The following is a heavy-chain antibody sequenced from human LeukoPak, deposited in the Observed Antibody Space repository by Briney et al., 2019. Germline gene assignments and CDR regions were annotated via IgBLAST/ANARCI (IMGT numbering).Heavy chain of an antibody. CDR3: ARVDDFVWGSYRYTEYNWFDP. CDR1: GYTFTSYY. J-gene: IGHJ5*02. D-gene: IGHD3-16*02. Sequence: ASVKISCKASGYTFTSYYMHWVRQAPGQGLEWMGIINPSGGSTSYAQKFQGRVTMTRDTSTSTVYMELSSLRSEDTAVYYCARVDDFVWGSYRYTEYNWFDPWGQGTLVTVSS. CDR2: INPSGGST. V-gene: IGHV1-46*01.